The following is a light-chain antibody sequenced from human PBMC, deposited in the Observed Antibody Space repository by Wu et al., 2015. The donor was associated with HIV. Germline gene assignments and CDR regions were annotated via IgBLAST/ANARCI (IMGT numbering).Light chain of an antibody. CDR3: QQYDTFPLT. Sequence: AIQITQSPSSLSASTGDTVNITCQTSQNIRSSLAWYRQKSGKVPELLIYAASNLHRGVPXRFSGSGSGTTFTLTINCLRSEDLATFYCQQYDTFPLTFGGGPRWTSN. CDR1: QNIRSS. CDR2: AAS. J-gene: IGKJ4*01. V-gene: IGKV1-8*01.